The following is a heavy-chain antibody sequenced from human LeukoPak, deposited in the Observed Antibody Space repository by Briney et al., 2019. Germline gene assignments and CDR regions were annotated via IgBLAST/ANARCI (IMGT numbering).Heavy chain of an antibody. CDR2: INPSGGST. V-gene: IGHV1-46*01. CDR1: GYTFTSYY. D-gene: IGHD3-10*01. J-gene: IGHJ6*03. CDR3: ATARVRPGTYYYYMDV. Sequence: ASVKVSCKASGYTFTSYYMHWVRQAPGQGLEWMGIINPSGGSTSYAQKFQGRVTMTRNTSISTAYMELSSLRSEDTAVYYCATARVRPGTYYYYMDVWGKGTTVTISS.